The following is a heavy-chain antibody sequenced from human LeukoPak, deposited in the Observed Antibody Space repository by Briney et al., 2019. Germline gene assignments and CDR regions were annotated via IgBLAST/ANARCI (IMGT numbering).Heavy chain of an antibody. D-gene: IGHD2-2*01. CDR2: ISSSSSYI. J-gene: IGHJ4*02. CDR1: GFTFSSYS. CDR3: ARVRVPAAICFDY. Sequence: PGGSLRLSCAASGFTFSSYSMNWVRQAPGEGLEWVSSISSSSSYIYYADSVKGRFTISRDNAKNSLYLQMNSLRAEDTAVYYCARVRVPAAICFDYWGQGTLVTVSS. V-gene: IGHV3-21*01.